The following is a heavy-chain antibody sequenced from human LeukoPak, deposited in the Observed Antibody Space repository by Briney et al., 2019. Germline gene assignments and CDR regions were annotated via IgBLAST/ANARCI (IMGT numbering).Heavy chain of an antibody. Sequence: GGSLRLSCAASGLTVSSNYMSWVRQAPGKGLEWVSLISSGGSTYYADSVRGRFTISRDNSKNTLYLQMNSLRAEDTAVYYCAKGQNRNGGALAYWGQGTLVTVSS. V-gene: IGHV3-66*01. CDR2: ISSGGST. CDR3: AKGQNRNGGALAY. J-gene: IGHJ4*02. CDR1: GLTVSSNY. D-gene: IGHD3-16*01.